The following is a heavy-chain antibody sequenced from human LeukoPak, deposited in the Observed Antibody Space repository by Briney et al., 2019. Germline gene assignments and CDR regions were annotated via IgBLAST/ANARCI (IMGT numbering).Heavy chain of an antibody. CDR2: LSGSGGSK. CDR3: AKDYSGSYYGYFQH. Sequence: PGGSLRLSCAASGFTFSTYAMSWVRQAPGKGLEWVSALSGSGGSKYYADSVKGRFTISRDNSKNTLYLQMNSLRADDTAVYYCAKDYSGSYYGYFQHWGQGTLVTVSS. V-gene: IGHV3-23*01. J-gene: IGHJ1*01. CDR1: GFTFSTYA. D-gene: IGHD1-26*01.